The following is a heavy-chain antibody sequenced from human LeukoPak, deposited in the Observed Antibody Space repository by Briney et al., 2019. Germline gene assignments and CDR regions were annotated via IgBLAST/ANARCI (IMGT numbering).Heavy chain of an antibody. CDR2: IYYSGST. CDR1: GGSISSSSYY. V-gene: IGHV4-39*07. J-gene: IGHJ4*02. Sequence: SETLSLTCTVSGGSISSSSYYWGWIRQPPGKGLEWIGGIYYSGSTYYNPSLKSRVTISVDTSKNQLSLKLSSVTAADTAVYYCARDRYYFDYWGQGTLVTVSS. CDR3: ARDRYYFDY.